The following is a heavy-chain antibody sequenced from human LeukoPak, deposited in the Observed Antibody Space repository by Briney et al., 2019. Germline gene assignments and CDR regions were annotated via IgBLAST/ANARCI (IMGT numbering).Heavy chain of an antibody. J-gene: IGHJ5*02. D-gene: IGHD3-10*01. Sequence: SGTLSLTCAVSGGSISSSNWWSWVRQPPGKGLEWIGEIYHSGSTNYNPSLKSRVTISVDKSKNQFSLKLSSVTAADTAVYYCARGGHYGSRSYYNYNWFDPWGQGTLVTVSS. CDR2: IYHSGST. CDR3: ARGGHYGSRSYYNYNWFDP. CDR1: GGSISSSNW. V-gene: IGHV4-4*02.